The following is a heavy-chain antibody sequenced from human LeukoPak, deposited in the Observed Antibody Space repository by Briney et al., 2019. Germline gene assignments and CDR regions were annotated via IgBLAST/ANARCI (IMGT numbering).Heavy chain of an antibody. V-gene: IGHV3-74*01. CDR2: IKTDGSTT. Sequence: QPGGSLRLSCAASGFTFSSYWMHWVRQATGKGLVWVSRIKTDGSTTTYADSVRGRFTISRDNAKNTLYLQMNSLGAEDTAVYYCAKDLTPKVRGVIITRPLDYWGQGTLVTVSS. J-gene: IGHJ4*02. CDR1: GFTFSSYW. CDR3: AKDLTPKVRGVIITRPLDY. D-gene: IGHD3-10*01.